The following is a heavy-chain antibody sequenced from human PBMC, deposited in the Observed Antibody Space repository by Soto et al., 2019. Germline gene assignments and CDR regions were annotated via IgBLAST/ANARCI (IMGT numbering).Heavy chain of an antibody. D-gene: IGHD2-15*01. CDR2: IIPIFGTA. Sequence: SVKVSCKASGGTFSSYAISWLRQAAGQGLEWMGGIIPIFGTANYAQKFQGRVTITADESTSTAYMELSSLRSEDTAVYYCARGRGGGKHYYGMDVWGQGTTVTVSS. J-gene: IGHJ6*02. CDR3: ARGRGGGKHYYGMDV. CDR1: GGTFSSYA. V-gene: IGHV1-69*13.